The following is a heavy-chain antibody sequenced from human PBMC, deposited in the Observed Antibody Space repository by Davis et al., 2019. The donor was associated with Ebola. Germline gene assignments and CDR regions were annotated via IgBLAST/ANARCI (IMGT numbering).Heavy chain of an antibody. J-gene: IGHJ4*02. Sequence: PGGSLRLSCKGSGSSFTSYWNGGVRQMPGKGLEWRGMIYPGDSDTRYSPSFRGQVTISADKSISTAYLQWSSLKASDTAMYYWARTTIYGDPIDYWGQGTLVTVSS. CDR3: ARTTIYGDPIDY. V-gene: IGHV5-51*03. CDR1: GSSFTSYW. D-gene: IGHD4-17*01. CDR2: IYPGDSDT.